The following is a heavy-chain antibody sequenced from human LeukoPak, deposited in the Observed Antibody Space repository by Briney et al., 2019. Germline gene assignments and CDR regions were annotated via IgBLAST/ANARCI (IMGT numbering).Heavy chain of an antibody. V-gene: IGHV4-30-4*01. D-gene: IGHD3-22*01. CDR2: IYYSGST. Sequence: SETLSLTCTVSGGSISSGDYYWSWIRQPPGKGLEWIGYIYYSGSTYYNPSLKSRVTMSVDTSQNQFSLKLSSVTAADTAVYYCARGRDYYDSSGSYWGQGTLVTVSS. CDR3: ARGRDYYDSSGSY. J-gene: IGHJ4*02. CDR1: GGSISSGDYY.